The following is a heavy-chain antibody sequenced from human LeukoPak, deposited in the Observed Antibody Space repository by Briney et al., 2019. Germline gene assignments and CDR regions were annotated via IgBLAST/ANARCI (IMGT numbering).Heavy chain of an antibody. Sequence: PGGSLRLSCAASGFTFSSYAMSWVRQAPGKGLEWVSAISGSGGSTYYADSVKGRFTISRDNSKNTLYLQMNSLRAEDTAVYYCARAITPVYSSIKAYYFDYWGQGTLVTVSS. CDR2: ISGSGGST. CDR1: GFTFSSYA. CDR3: ARAITPVYSSIKAYYFDY. V-gene: IGHV3-23*01. J-gene: IGHJ4*02. D-gene: IGHD6-13*01.